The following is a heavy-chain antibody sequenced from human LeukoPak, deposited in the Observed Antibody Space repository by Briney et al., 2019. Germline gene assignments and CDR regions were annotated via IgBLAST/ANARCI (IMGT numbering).Heavy chain of an antibody. CDR3: ARRAGPFDY. V-gene: IGHV4-34*01. Sequence: TSETLSLTCAVYGGSFSGYYWSWIRQPPGKGLEWIGEINHSGSTNYNPSLKSRVTISVDTSKNQFSLKLSSVTAADTAVYYCARRAGPFDYWGQGTLVTVSS. CDR2: INHSGST. J-gene: IGHJ4*02. CDR1: GGSFSGYY.